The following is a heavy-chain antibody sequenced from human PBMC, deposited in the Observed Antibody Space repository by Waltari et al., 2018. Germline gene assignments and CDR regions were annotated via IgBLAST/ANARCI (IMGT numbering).Heavy chain of an antibody. CDR3: ARSSSWYYFDY. CDR1: GGSISSSSYY. D-gene: IGHD6-13*01. Sequence: LQLQESGPGLVKPSETLSLTCTVPGGSISSSSYYWGWIRQPPGKGLEWIGSIYYSGSTYYNPSLKSRVTISVDTSKNQFSLKLSSVTAADTAVYYCARSSSWYYFDYWGQGTLVTVSS. J-gene: IGHJ4*02. CDR2: IYYSGST. V-gene: IGHV4-39*01.